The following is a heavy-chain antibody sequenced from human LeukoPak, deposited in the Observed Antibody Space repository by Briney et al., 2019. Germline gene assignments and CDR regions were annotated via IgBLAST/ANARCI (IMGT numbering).Heavy chain of an antibody. V-gene: IGHV4-34*01. CDR3: ARGVSHRNFDWLFY. CDR1: GGSFRGYY. D-gene: IGHD3-9*01. Sequence: SETLSLTCAVYGGSFRGYYWSWIRQPPGKGLEWLGEINDSGSTHYNTSLNSRVTISVDTSKNQVYLKLSSVTAADTAIYYCARGVSHRNFDWLFYWGQGTLVTVSS. J-gene: IGHJ4*02. CDR2: INDSGST.